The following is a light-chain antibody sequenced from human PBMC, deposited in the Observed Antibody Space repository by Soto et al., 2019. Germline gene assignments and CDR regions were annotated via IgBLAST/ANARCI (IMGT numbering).Light chain of an antibody. CDR2: LGS. CDR3: MQPLQSWT. CDR1: QSLLHSNGYNY. Sequence: DIVMTQSPLSLPVTPGEPASISCRSSQSLLHSNGYNYLDWYLQKPGQSPQLLIYLGSNRASGVPDRFGGSGSGTEFTLKSSRVEAEDVGVYYCMQPLQSWTFGQGTKVEIK. V-gene: IGKV2-28*01. J-gene: IGKJ1*01.